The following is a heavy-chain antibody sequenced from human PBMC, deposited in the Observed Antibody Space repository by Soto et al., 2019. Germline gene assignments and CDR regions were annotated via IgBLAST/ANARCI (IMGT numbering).Heavy chain of an antibody. Sequence: SETLSLTCAVYGGSFSGYYWSWIRQPPGKGLEWIGEINHSGSTNYNPSLKSRVTISVDTSKNQFSLKLSSVTAADTAVYYCARVAYGGHGYWGQGTLVTVSS. D-gene: IGHD5-12*01. V-gene: IGHV4-34*01. CDR3: ARVAYGGHGY. J-gene: IGHJ4*02. CDR1: GGSFSGYY. CDR2: INHSGST.